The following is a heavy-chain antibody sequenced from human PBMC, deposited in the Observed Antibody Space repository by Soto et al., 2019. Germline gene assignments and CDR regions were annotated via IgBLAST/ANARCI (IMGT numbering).Heavy chain of an antibody. J-gene: IGHJ4*02. CDR3: AKVDDGDESYSY. CDR1: GFTFSSYG. V-gene: IGHV3-30*18. CDR2: ISYDGSNK. Sequence: QVQLVESGGGVVQPGRSLRLSCAASGFTFSSYGMHWVRQAPGKGLEWVAVISYDGSNKYYADSVKGRFTISRDNSKNTLYRHMNGLRAEDTAVEYCAKVDDGDESYSYWGKGSLVTVAS. D-gene: IGHD4-17*01.